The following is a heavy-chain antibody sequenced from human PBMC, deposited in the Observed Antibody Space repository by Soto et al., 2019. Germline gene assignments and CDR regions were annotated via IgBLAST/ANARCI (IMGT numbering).Heavy chain of an antibody. Sequence: QEQLVRSGPEVKEPGSSVKVSCPDSGGLFSSFAISWVRRAPGQGLEWLGGIIPVFGTTNYAEKFQDRVTITADESTKTAYMELSSLTSGDTAMYYCARGGGPYVWFNEFWGQGTLVTVSS. CDR1: GGLFSSFA. D-gene: IGHD3-16*01. CDR3: ARGGGPYVWFNEF. J-gene: IGHJ4*02. CDR2: IIPVFGTT. V-gene: IGHV1-69*13.